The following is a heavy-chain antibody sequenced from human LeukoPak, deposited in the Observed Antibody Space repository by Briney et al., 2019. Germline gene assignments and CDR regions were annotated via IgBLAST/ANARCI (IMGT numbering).Heavy chain of an antibody. CDR3: ARPKTTFGPGAFDI. V-gene: IGHV3-30-3*01. CDR1: GFTFRSYA. CDR2: IIYDGTNK. D-gene: IGHD3-16*01. J-gene: IGHJ3*02. Sequence: GGSLRLSCVASGFTFRSYAMHWVRQVPGKGLEWVAVIIYDGTNKDYANSVKGRFTISRDNLKKTLYLQMNSLRVEDTAVYYCARPKTTFGPGAFDIWGQGTLVTVSS.